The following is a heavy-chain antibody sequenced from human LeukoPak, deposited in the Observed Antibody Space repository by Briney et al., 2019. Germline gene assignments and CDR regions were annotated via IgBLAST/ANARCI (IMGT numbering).Heavy chain of an antibody. V-gene: IGHV3-30-3*01. D-gene: IGHD3-10*01. J-gene: IGHJ6*03. CDR1: GFTFSSYA. CDR2: ISYDGSNK. CDR3: AKGSFPEYYYYMDV. Sequence: PGGSLRLSCAASGFTFSSYAMHWVRQAPGKGLEWVAVISYDGSNKYYADSVKGRFTISRDNSKNTLYLQMNSLRAEDTAVYYCAKGSFPEYYYYMDVWGRGTTVTVSS.